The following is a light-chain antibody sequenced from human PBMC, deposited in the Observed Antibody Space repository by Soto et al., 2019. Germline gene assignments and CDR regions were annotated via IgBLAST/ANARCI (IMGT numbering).Light chain of an antibody. CDR1: QTISRW. J-gene: IGKJ5*01. CDR2: EAS. Sequence: DIQMTQSPSTLSASVGDTVTITCRASQTISRWLAWYQQKPGKAPRLLIYEASTLQSGVPSRFSGSGSGTEFTLTISGLLPEDFAAYHCQQLYTLPFTFGQGTRLEIK. V-gene: IGKV1-5*01. CDR3: QQLYTLPFT.